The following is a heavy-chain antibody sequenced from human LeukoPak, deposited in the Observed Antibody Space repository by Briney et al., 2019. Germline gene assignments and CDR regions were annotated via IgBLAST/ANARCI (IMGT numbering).Heavy chain of an antibody. D-gene: IGHD6-19*01. Sequence: GGSLRLSCAASGFTFSTYSMSWVRQAPGKGLEWVSYISSSSSTIYYADSVKGRFTISRDNAKNSLYLQMNSLRAEDTAVYYCARVKYSSGCRYWGQGTLVTVSS. J-gene: IGHJ4*02. CDR3: ARVKYSSGCRY. CDR1: GFTFSTYS. CDR2: ISSSSSTI. V-gene: IGHV3-48*04.